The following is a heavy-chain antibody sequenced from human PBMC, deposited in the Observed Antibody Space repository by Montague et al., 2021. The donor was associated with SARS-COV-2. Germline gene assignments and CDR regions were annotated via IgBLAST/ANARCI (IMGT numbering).Heavy chain of an antibody. D-gene: IGHD3-16*01. V-gene: IGHV3-53*04. CDR3: ARGNDDHVWGSLGPFDP. CDR1: GFTVSSNY. J-gene: IGHJ5*02. Sequence: SLRLSCAASGFTVSSNYMSWVRQAPGKGLEWVSVIYSGGSPYYADSVKGRFTISRHNSKNTLYLQMNSLRAEDTAVYYCARGNDDHVWGSLGPFDPWGQGTLVTVSS. CDR2: IYSGGSP.